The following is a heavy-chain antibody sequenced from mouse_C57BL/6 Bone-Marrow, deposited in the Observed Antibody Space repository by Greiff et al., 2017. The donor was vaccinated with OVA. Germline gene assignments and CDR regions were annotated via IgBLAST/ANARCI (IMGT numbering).Heavy chain of an antibody. Sequence: VQLKQPGAELVMPGASVKLSCKASGYTFTSYWMHWVKQRPGQGLEWIGEIDPSDSYTNYNQKFKGKSTLTVDKSSSTAYMQRSSLTSEDSAVYYCARIGGSPCAYWGQGTLVTVSA. V-gene: IGHV1-69*01. D-gene: IGHD3-1*01. J-gene: IGHJ3*01. CDR1: GYTFTSYW. CDR2: IDPSDSYT. CDR3: ARIGGSPCAY.